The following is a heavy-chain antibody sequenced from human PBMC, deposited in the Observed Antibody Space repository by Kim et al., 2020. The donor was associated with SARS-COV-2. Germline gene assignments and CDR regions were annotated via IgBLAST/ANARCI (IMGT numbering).Heavy chain of an antibody. CDR2: IHASGST. D-gene: IGHD6-19*01. J-gene: IGHJ4*02. CDR1: GGSFSSYR. V-gene: IGHV4-4*07. Sequence: SETLSLICTASGGSFSSYRWRWIRQSAGKGLEWIGRIHASGSTNYNPSPKSRLTMTVDASPHKMSLKLSSVTAADAAMYYCSRQVAGTDRRFDYWGQGILVPVSS. CDR3: SRQVAGTDRRFDY.